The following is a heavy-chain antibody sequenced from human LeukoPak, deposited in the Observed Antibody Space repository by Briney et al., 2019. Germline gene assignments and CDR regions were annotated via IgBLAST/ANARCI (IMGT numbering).Heavy chain of an antibody. V-gene: IGHV3-53*01. Sequence: GGSLRLSCAASGFTVSSNYMSWVRQAPGKGLEWVSVIYSGGSTYYADSVKGRFTISRNNSKNTLYLQMNSRRAEDTAVYYCARWAPNYYDSSGYPLWGQGTLVTVSS. CDR3: ARWAPNYYDSSGYPL. CDR2: IYSGGST. J-gene: IGHJ4*02. D-gene: IGHD3-22*01. CDR1: GFTVSSNY.